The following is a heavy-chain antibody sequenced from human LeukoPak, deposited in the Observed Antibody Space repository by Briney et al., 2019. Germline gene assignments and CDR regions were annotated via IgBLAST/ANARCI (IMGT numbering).Heavy chain of an antibody. Sequence: GGSLRLSCAASGFTFSSYAMHWVRQAPGKGLEWVAVISYDGSNKYYADSVKGRFTISRDNAKNSLYLQMNSLRAEDTALYYCATGAEYGGGSPYTDPFFDYWGQGTQVTVSS. CDR2: ISYDGSNK. D-gene: IGHD2-15*01. V-gene: IGHV3-30-3*01. CDR3: ATGAEYGGGSPYTDPFFDY. CDR1: GFTFSSYA. J-gene: IGHJ4*02.